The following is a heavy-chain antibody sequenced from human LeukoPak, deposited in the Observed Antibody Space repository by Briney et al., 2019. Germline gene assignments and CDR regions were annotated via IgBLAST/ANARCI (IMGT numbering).Heavy chain of an antibody. D-gene: IGHD2-15*01. J-gene: IGHJ4*02. CDR2: ITGSGGST. CDR1: GFTFSSYA. V-gene: IGHV3-23*01. Sequence: GGSLRLSCAASGFTFSSYAMSWVRQAPGKGLEWVSTITGSGGSTYYADSVKGRFTISRDNSKNTLYLQMSSLRAEDTAVYYCVKGYCSSGNCFSRTMYYFDYWGQGTLVTVSS. CDR3: VKGYCSSGNCFSRTMYYFDY.